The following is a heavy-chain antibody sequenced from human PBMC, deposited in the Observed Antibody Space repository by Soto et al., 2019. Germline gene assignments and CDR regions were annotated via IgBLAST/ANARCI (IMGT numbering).Heavy chain of an antibody. D-gene: IGHD6-19*01. J-gene: IGHJ4*02. CDR2: IDDTENT. Sequence: QVQLQESGPGVVKPSETLSLTCTASGDSISNYYWNWIRQPPGKGLEWIGNIDDTENTNYNPSLMRRVTISQDTSKNQCSLKMNSVTAADTAVYYCTTGSGWSSGQWGRGTLVTVSS. CDR1: GDSISNYY. V-gene: IGHV4-59*08. CDR3: TTGSGWSSGQ.